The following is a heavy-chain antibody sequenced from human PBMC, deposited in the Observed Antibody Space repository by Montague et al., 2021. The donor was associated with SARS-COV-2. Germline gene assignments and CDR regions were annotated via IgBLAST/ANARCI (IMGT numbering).Heavy chain of an antibody. CDR2: KYYRSKWYN. V-gene: IGHV6-1*01. J-gene: IGHJ4*02. CDR1: GDSVSRKRAA. CDR3: ARTSASSDY. Sequence: CAISGDSVSRKRAAGEWSRKSPSRGLEGLGRKYYRSKWYNDYAVSVRSRITINPDTSKNQISLQLNSVTPEDTAVYYCARTSASSDYWGQGTLVTVSS. D-gene: IGHD1-26*01.